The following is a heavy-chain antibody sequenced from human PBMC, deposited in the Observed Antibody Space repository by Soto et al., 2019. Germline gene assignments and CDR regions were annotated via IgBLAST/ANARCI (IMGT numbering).Heavy chain of an antibody. Sequence: LTCTVSGGSISSGGYYWSWIRQPPGKALEWLALIYWDDNEHYSPSLKSRLTITKDTSKNQVVLTMTNMDPVDTATYYCVHRPFYSSGLGYWDQGTLVSVSS. J-gene: IGHJ4*02. CDR2: IYWDDNE. CDR1: GGSISSGGYY. CDR3: VHRPFYSSGLGY. D-gene: IGHD6-25*01. V-gene: IGHV2-5*08.